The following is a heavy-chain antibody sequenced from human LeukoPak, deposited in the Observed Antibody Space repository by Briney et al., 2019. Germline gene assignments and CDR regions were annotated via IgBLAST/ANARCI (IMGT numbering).Heavy chain of an antibody. J-gene: IGHJ4*02. Sequence: RSGGSLRLSCAASGFTFSSYGMHWVRQAPGKGLEWVAVISYDGSNKYYADSVKGRFTISRDNSKNTLYLQMNSLRAEDTAVYYCAKVSAKYSGSYWGQGTLVTVSS. CDR3: AKVSAKYSGSY. CDR1: GFTFSSYG. V-gene: IGHV3-30*18. D-gene: IGHD1-26*01. CDR2: ISYDGSNK.